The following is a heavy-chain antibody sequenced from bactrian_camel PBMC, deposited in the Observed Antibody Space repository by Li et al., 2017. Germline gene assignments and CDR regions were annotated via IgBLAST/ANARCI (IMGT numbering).Heavy chain of an antibody. J-gene: IGHJ4*01. CDR1: GFTFSSHY. CDR3: AATSWRCVGVRVSADEYAY. V-gene: IGHV3S10*01. CDR2: IDTDGST. D-gene: IGHD1*01. Sequence: QLVESGGGSVQAGGSLRLSCATSGFTFSSHYMAWFHQAPGKARVGVAGIDTDGSTKYHDSVKGRFTISKDNAANTLYLQMNSLKPEDTAMYYCAATSWRCVGVRVSADEYAYWGQGTQVTVS.